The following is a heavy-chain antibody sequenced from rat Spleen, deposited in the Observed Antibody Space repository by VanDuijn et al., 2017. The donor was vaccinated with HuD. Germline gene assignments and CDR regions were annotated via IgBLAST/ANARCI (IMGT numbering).Heavy chain of an antibody. Sequence: VQLVESGGGLVQPGGSLKLSCAASGFTFSDYAMAWVRQAPKKGLEWVATITSGGSNTYYPDSVKGRFTISRDNAKSTLYLQMDSLRSEDTATYYCAKDYGFDYWGQGVMVTVSS. J-gene: IGHJ2*01. CDR1: GFTFSDYA. V-gene: IGHV5-17*01. D-gene: IGHD1-11*01. CDR2: ITSGGSNT. CDR3: AKDYGFDY.